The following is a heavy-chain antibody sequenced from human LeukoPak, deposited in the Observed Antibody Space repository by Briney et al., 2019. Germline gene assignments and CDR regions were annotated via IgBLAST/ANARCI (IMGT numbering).Heavy chain of an antibody. D-gene: IGHD5-24*01. V-gene: IGHV3-33*01. CDR2: LWYDGSNK. CDR1: GFTFSSYA. Sequence: GRSLRLSCAASGFTFSSYAMHWVRQAPGKGLEWVAVLWYDGSNKYYADSVKGRFTISRDNSKNTLYLQMNSLRVEDTAVSYCSRGIDGYDSIVDYWGQGTLVTVSS. CDR3: SRGIDGYDSIVDY. J-gene: IGHJ4*02.